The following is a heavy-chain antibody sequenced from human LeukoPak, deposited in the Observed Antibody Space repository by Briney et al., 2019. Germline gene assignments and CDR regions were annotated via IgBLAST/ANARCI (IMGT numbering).Heavy chain of an antibody. V-gene: IGHV3-9*01. CDR3: AKDPYYYDSSGYLDY. Sequence: GRSLRLSCAASGFTFDDYAMHWVRLAPGKGLEWVSGISWNSGSIGYADSVKGRFTISRDNAKNSLYLQMNSLRAEDTALYYCAKDPYYYDSSGYLDYWGQGTLVTVSS. CDR1: GFTFDDYA. J-gene: IGHJ4*02. CDR2: ISWNSGSI. D-gene: IGHD3-22*01.